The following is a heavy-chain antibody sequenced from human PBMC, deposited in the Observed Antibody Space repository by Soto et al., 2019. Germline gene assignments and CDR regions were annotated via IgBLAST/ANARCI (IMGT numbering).Heavy chain of an antibody. V-gene: IGHV4-4*02. J-gene: IGHJ4*02. CDR2: VFHSGIT. CDR3: TKDEAGSPFRY. D-gene: IGHD3-10*01. Sequence: VQLRESGPGQVKTSGTLSLTCAVSGGSMKTTNWWSWVRQPPAKGLEWIGEVFHSGITRYNPSLKSRATVSFDTSKNQFFLNLASVTAADTAVYYCTKDEAGSPFRYWGQGALVTVSS. CDR1: GGSMKTTNW.